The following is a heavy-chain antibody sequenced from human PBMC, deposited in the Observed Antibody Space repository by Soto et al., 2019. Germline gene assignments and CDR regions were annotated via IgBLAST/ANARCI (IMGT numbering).Heavy chain of an antibody. D-gene: IGHD2-15*01. CDR1: GFTVSSKY. V-gene: IGHV3-53*01. CDR3: ARELPPDV. CDR2: IWSAGLT. J-gene: IGHJ4*02. Sequence: GGSLRLSCAASGFTVSSKYMNWVRQAPGKGLEWVSIIWSAGLTYYADSVKGRFTISRDTSKNILYLQMNSLRAEDSAVYYCARELPPDVWGQGTLVTVSS.